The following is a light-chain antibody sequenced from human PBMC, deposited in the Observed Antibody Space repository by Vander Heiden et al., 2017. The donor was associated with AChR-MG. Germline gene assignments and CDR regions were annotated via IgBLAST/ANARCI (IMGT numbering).Light chain of an antibody. J-gene: IGLJ3*02. Sequence: SYVLTQPPSVSMAPGKTARITCGGNNIGDKNVHWYQQKPGQAPVLIVYDDSDRPSGIPERFSGSNSGNTATLTISRVEAGDEADYYCQVWDSSSDLVFGGGTKLTVL. CDR2: DDS. CDR1: NIGDKN. V-gene: IGLV3-21*03. CDR3: QVWDSSSDLV.